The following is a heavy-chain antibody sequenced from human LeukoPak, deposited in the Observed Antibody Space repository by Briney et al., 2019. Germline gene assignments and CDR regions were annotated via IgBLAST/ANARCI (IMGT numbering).Heavy chain of an antibody. Sequence: GGSLRLSCTASGFTISNNYMGWVRQAPGKGLEWVSIIYSPGITYYADSLRGRFTISRDNSKNTVYLQMNSLRVEDTAVYYCARARLWFGELNYYYFDSWGQGTLVAVS. V-gene: IGHV3-53*01. D-gene: IGHD3-10*01. J-gene: IGHJ4*02. CDR3: ARARLWFGELNYYYFDS. CDR1: GFTISNNY. CDR2: IYSPGIT.